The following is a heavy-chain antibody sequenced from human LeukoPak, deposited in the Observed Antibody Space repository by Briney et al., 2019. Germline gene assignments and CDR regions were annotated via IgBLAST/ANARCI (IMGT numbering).Heavy chain of an antibody. CDR1: GGSISSYY. CDR3: ARGGGYHSDY. J-gene: IGHJ4*02. Sequence: PSETLSLTCTVSGGSISSYYRNWIRQPPGKGLEWIGYIYYSGSTNYNPSLKSRVTISVDTSKNQFSLKLSSVTAADTAVYYCARGGGYHSDYWGQGTLVTVSS. CDR2: IYYSGST. D-gene: IGHD3-22*01. V-gene: IGHV4-59*01.